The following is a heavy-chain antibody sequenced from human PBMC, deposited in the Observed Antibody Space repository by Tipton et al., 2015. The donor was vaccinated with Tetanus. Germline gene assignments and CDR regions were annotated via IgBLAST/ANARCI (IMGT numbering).Heavy chain of an antibody. Sequence: LRLSCAVYGGSFSGYYWSWIRQPPGKGLEWIGEINHSGSTNYNPSLKSRVTISVDTSKNQFSLKLSSVTAADTAVYYCARGRPRGYYDSSGGDAFDIWGQGTMVTVSS. D-gene: IGHD3-22*01. V-gene: IGHV4-34*01. CDR2: INHSGST. J-gene: IGHJ3*02. CDR1: GGSFSGYY. CDR3: ARGRPRGYYDSSGGDAFDI.